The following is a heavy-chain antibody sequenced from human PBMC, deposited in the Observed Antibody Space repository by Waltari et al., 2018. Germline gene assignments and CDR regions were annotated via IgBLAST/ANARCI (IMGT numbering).Heavy chain of an antibody. Sequence: QVQLVQSGAEVTKPGSSVKVSCKASGGTFSSYAISWVRQAPGQGLEWMGGIIPIFGTANYAQKFQGRVTITADESTSTAYMELSSLRSEDTAVYYCARSGPDIVVVVAALGAFDIWGQGTMVTVSS. CDR2: IIPIFGTA. CDR1: GGTFSSYA. D-gene: IGHD2-15*01. V-gene: IGHV1-69*13. J-gene: IGHJ3*02. CDR3: ARSGPDIVVVVAALGAFDI.